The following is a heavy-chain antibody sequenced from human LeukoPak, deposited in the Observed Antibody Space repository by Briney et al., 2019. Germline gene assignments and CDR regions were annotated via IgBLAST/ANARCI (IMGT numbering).Heavy chain of an antibody. CDR3: ARDGSYKFDY. J-gene: IGHJ4*02. V-gene: IGHV3-21*01. CDR2: ISSSSSYI. Sequence: GGSLRLSCAASGFTFSSYSMNWVRQAPGKGLEWVSSISSSSSYIYYADSVKGRFTISRDSAKNTLYLQMNSLRADDTAVYYCARDGSYKFDYWGQGTLVTVSP. CDR1: GFTFSSYS. D-gene: IGHD1-26*01.